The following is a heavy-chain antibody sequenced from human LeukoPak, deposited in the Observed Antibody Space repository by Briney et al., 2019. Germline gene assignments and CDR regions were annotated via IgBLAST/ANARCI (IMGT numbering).Heavy chain of an antibody. J-gene: IGHJ3*02. CDR1: GDSVNSGAYY. CDR2: IYPLETT. D-gene: IGHD2-15*01. V-gene: IGHV4-61*02. CDR3: ARVLSDIVVVVAATLTYAFDI. Sequence: PSETLSLTCTVSGDSVNSGAYYWSWLRQPAGKEPEWIGRIYPLETTNYNPSLKSRVTMSVDTSKNQFSLKLSSVTAADTAVYYCARVLSDIVVVVAATLTYAFDIWGQGTMVTVSS.